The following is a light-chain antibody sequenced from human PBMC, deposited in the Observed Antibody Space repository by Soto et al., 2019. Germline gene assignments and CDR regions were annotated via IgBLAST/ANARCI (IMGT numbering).Light chain of an antibody. CDR3: KQYGTSPYT. CDR2: GAS. CDR1: QSVSSNY. Sequence: EIVLTQSPGTLSLSPGERATLSCRASQSVSSNYLAWYQQRPGQAPRLLIYGASNRANGIPDRFSGSGSGIDVTLTISRLEPEDFAVSYCKQYGTSPYTFGQGTKLEI. J-gene: IGKJ2*01. V-gene: IGKV3-20*01.